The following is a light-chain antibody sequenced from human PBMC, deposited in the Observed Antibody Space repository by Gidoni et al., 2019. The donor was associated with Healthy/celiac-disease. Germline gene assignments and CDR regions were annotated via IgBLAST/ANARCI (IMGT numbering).Light chain of an antibody. Sequence: EIVLTQSPGTLSLSLGERATLSCRASQSVSSSYLAWFQQKPGQAPRLLIYGASSRATGIPDRFSGSGSGTDFTLTISRLEPEDFAVYYCQQYGSSLMYTFXQXTKLEIK. J-gene: IGKJ2*01. CDR3: QQYGSSLMYT. CDR1: QSVSSSY. V-gene: IGKV3-20*01. CDR2: GAS.